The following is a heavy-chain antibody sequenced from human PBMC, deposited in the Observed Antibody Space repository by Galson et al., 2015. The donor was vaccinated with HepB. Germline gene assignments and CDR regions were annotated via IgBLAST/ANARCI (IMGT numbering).Heavy chain of an antibody. D-gene: IGHD5-24*01. CDR2: INHSGST. J-gene: IGHJ3*02. V-gene: IGHV4-34*01. Sequence: SETLSLTCAVYGGSFSGYYWSWIRQPPGKGLEWIGEINHSGSTNYNPSPKSRVTISVDTSKNQFSLKLSSVTAADTAVYYCARAYVEMATLDRDAFDIWGQGTMVTVSS. CDR1: GGSFSGYY. CDR3: ARAYVEMATLDRDAFDI.